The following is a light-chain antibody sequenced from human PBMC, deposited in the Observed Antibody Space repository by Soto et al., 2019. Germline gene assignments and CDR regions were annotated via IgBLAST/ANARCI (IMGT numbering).Light chain of an antibody. V-gene: IGKV3-20*01. CDR2: GVS. CDR1: RSVSSDF. Sequence: DIVLTQSPGTLSVSPGERVTLSCRASRSVSSDFLAWYQQKPGQAPRLLMYGVSRRATGIPDGFSGSGSGTDFTLAISSLEPEDFAVYYCQQYGNSPRTFGQGTKLE. CDR3: QQYGNSPRT. J-gene: IGKJ2*01.